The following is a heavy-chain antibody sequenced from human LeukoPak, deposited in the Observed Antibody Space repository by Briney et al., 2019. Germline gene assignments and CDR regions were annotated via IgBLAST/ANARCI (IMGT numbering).Heavy chain of an antibody. CDR2: IGSSSSSI. V-gene: IGHV3-48*01. Sequence: PGGSPRLSCAASGFTFSSYSMNWVRQAPGKGLEWVSYIGSSSSSIYQAESVKGRFTISRDNAKNSLYLQMNSLRAEDTAVYYCARVEKVNWGPWRYFDLWGRGTLVTVSS. J-gene: IGHJ2*01. CDR1: GFTFSSYS. CDR3: ARVEKVNWGPWRYFDL. D-gene: IGHD7-27*01.